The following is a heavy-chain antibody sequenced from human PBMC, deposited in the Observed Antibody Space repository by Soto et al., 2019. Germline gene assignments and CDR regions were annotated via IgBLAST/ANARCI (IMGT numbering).Heavy chain of an antibody. J-gene: IGHJ4*02. CDR2: VYYRGRS. CDR3: VSQRTTVPTQAYFDY. Sequence: PSETLSLTCTVSGGSVTNSSYYWGWIRQSPGKGLEWIGSVYYRGRSYSKSSVKSRVTISVDTSKNRFSLSLNSVTASDTAVYFCVSQRTTVPTQAYFDYSGPGAMVTV. D-gene: IGHD4-17*01. CDR1: GGSVTNSSYY. V-gene: IGHV4-39*01.